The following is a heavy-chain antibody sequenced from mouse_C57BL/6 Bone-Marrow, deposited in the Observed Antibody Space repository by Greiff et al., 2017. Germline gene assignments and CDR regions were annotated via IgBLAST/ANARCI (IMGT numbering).Heavy chain of an antibody. Sequence: EVKLVESGGGLVQPGGSLKLSCAASGFTFSDYYMYWVRQTPEKRLEWVAYISNGGGSTYYPDTVKGRFTISRDNAKNTLYLQMSRLKSEDTAMYYCARQNSRVTTDYAMDYWGQGTSVTVSS. V-gene: IGHV5-12*01. CDR3: ARQNSRVTTDYAMDY. J-gene: IGHJ4*01. D-gene: IGHD1-1*01. CDR2: ISNGGGST. CDR1: GFTFSDYY.